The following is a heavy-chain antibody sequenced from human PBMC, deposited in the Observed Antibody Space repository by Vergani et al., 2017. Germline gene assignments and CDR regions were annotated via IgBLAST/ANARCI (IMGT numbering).Heavy chain of an antibody. Sequence: QLQLQESDSRLVNPSQTLSLTCTLSGDAISRDTYSWNWVRQPPGKPLEWIGSVYYSGTTYYNPSLGGRVTMSIDKSKNHFSLTLTSVTAADSAFYFCARGQTGYSRDWSTYFFYMDVWGQGLLVSVSS. CDR3: ARGQTGYSRDWSTYFFYMDV. V-gene: IGHV4-30-2*01. J-gene: IGHJ4*02. CDR1: GDAISRDTYS. D-gene: IGHD3/OR15-3a*01. CDR2: VYYSGTT.